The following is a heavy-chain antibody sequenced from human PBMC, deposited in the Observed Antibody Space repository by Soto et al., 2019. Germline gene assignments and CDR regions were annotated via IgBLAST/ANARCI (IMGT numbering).Heavy chain of an antibody. CDR1: GFTFNEYG. CDR3: AKDMAAAGTGEDGFDV. Sequence: QVQLVESGGGVVQPGRSLRLSFAASGFTFNEYGVHWVRQAPDKGLEWVAVISYDGSKKFYAASVKGRFTISRDNSKXXVYLQVNSLRAEDTATYFCAKDMAAAGTGEDGFDVWGQGTMVTVSS. CDR2: ISYDGSKK. J-gene: IGHJ3*01. D-gene: IGHD6-13*01. V-gene: IGHV3-30*18.